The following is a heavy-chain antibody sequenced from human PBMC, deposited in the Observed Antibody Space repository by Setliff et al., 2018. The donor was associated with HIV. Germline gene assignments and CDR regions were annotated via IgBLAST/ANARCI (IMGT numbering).Heavy chain of an antibody. CDR3: AREFPGGTKGFDY. D-gene: IGHD1-1*01. V-gene: IGHV1-46*01. J-gene: IGHJ4*02. CDR2: IAPSCGGI. Sequence: ASVKVSCKASGYTFTSYILHWVRQAAGQGLEWVGRIAPSCGGIHYAQKFQDRVTMTRDTSTSTVYMDLSRLRSEDTAVYYCAREFPGGTKGFDYWGQGTLVTVSS. CDR1: GYTFTSYI.